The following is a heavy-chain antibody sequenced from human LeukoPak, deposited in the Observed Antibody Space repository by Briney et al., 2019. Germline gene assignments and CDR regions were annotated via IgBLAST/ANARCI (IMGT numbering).Heavy chain of an antibody. Sequence: PGGSLRLSCAASGFTFGYYGMNWVRQAPGKGLEWVATIDQNGGVKYYVDSVKGRFTISRDNAKTSLFLQMNSLRIDDTAMYYCTRTVNSASDFWGQGTLVTVSS. CDR1: GFTFGYYG. CDR2: IDQNGGVK. CDR3: TRTVNSASDF. D-gene: IGHD4-23*01. V-gene: IGHV3-7*03. J-gene: IGHJ4*02.